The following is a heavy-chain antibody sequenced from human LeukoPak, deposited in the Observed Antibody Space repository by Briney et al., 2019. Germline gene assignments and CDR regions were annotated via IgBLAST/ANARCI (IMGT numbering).Heavy chain of an antibody. Sequence: ASVKVSCKASGYTFTGYYMHWVRQAPGQGLEWMGIINPSGGSTSYAQKFQGRVTMTRDTSTSTVYMELSSLRSEDTAVYYCARAGEQWLAENWFDPWGQGTLVTVSS. V-gene: IGHV1-46*01. J-gene: IGHJ5*02. CDR3: ARAGEQWLAENWFDP. CDR2: INPSGGST. D-gene: IGHD6-19*01. CDR1: GYTFTGYY.